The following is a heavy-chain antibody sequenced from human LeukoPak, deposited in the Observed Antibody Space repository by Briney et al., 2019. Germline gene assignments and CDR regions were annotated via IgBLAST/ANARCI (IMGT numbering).Heavy chain of an antibody. Sequence: ASVKVSCKVSGYTLTELSMHWVRQAPGKGLEWMGGFDPEDGETIYAQKFQGRVTMTEDTSTDTAYMELSSLRSEDTAVYYCATPPYYYGSGSATGYWGQGTLVTISS. CDR3: ATPPYYYGSGSATGY. V-gene: IGHV1-24*01. CDR1: GYTLTELS. J-gene: IGHJ4*02. CDR2: FDPEDGET. D-gene: IGHD3-10*01.